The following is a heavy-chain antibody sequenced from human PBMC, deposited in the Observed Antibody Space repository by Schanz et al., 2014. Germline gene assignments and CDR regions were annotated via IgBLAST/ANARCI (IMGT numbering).Heavy chain of an antibody. CDR3: AKDPHRDYGGKPQTFDI. J-gene: IGHJ3*02. V-gene: IGHV3-23*04. Sequence: EVQLVESGGGLVQPGGSLRLSCAVSGFSFRDYGMSWVRQPPGKGLEWVSAISGGDDSTEYAESVKGRFIISRDNSKNTLYLQMSSLRAEDTALYYCAKDPHRDYGGKPQTFDIWGQGTMVTVSS. CDR2: ISGGDDST. CDR1: GFSFRDYG. D-gene: IGHD4-17*01.